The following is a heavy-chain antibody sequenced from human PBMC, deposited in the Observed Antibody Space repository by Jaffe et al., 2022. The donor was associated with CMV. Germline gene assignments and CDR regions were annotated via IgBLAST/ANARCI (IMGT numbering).Heavy chain of an antibody. CDR3: ARGVEQLVGDYYYYMDV. Sequence: QVQLQESGPGLVKPSETLSLTCTVSGGSISSYYWSWIRQPPGKGLEWIGYIYYSGSTNYNPSLKSRVTISVDTSKNQFSLKLSSVTAADTAVYYCARGVEQLVGDYYYYMDVWGKGTTVTVSS. D-gene: IGHD6-6*01. CDR2: IYYSGST. J-gene: IGHJ6*03. CDR1: GGSISSYY. V-gene: IGHV4-59*08.